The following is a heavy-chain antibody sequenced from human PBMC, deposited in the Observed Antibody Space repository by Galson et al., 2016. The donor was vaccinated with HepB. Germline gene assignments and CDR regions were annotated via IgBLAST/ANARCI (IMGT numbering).Heavy chain of an antibody. CDR3: AREALGVRQPPDY. J-gene: IGHJ4*02. V-gene: IGHV3-30-3*01. Sequence: SLRLSCAGSGFIFSTYSMHWVRQAPGKGLEWVAVISPAGSVKYYSDSVRGRFTISRDNSKNTHYLQMNGLRTEDTAVYYCAREALGVRQPPDYWGQGTLVTVSS. CDR1: GFIFSTYS. CDR2: ISPAGSVK. D-gene: IGHD3-10*01.